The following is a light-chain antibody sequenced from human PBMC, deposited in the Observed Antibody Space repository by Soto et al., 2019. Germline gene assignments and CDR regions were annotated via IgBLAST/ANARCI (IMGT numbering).Light chain of an antibody. V-gene: IGKV1-12*01. Sequence: DIQMTQAPFSVSASAGDRVTITCRASQGISTSSAWYQQKPGKAPKLLIYAASSLQSGVPSRFSGTGSGTDFTLTISSLQPEDFATYYCQQAKNFPWTFGQGTKVEIK. J-gene: IGKJ1*01. CDR3: QQAKNFPWT. CDR1: QGISTS. CDR2: AAS.